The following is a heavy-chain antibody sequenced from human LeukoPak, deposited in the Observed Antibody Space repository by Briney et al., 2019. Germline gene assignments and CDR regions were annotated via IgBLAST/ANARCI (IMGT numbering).Heavy chain of an antibody. CDR2: ISAYNGNT. CDR3: ARDRGYDSSGYYRY. Sequence: ASVKVSCKASGYTFTSYGISWVRQAPGQGLEWMGWISAYNGNTNYAQKLQGRVTMTTDTSTSTAYMELRSLRSDDTAVYYCARDRGYDSSGYYRYWGQGTLVTVSS. J-gene: IGHJ4*02. CDR1: GYTFTSYG. V-gene: IGHV1-18*01. D-gene: IGHD3-22*01.